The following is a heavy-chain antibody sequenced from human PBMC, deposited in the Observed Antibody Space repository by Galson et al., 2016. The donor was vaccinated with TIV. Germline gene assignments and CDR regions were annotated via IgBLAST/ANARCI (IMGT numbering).Heavy chain of an antibody. J-gene: IGHJ3*02. D-gene: IGHD5-18*01. CDR1: GFTFSTFA. CDR3: AKGYEGFNDAFDI. V-gene: IGHV3-23*01. Sequence: SLRLSCAASGFTFSTFAMNWVRQAPGKGLEWVSVISGSGGTTYYADSVKGRFTVSRDNSKNTLYVQMNSLRAEDPAVYYCAKGYEGFNDAFDIWGRGTMVTVSS. CDR2: ISGSGGTT.